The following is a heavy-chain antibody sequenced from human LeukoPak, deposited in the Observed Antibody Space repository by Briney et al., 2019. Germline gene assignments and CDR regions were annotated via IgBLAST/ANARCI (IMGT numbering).Heavy chain of an antibody. V-gene: IGHV3-30*04. D-gene: IGHD3-10*01. CDR2: ISYDGSNK. CDR1: GFTFSSYA. CDR3: ARGPGGEIWFGELLYPIDY. Sequence: PGRSLRLSCAASGFTFSSYAMHWVRQAPGKGLEWVAVISYDGSNKYYADSVKGRFTISRDNSKNTLYLQMNNLTPEDTAVYYCARGPGGEIWFGELLYPIDYWGQGALVTVSS. J-gene: IGHJ4*02.